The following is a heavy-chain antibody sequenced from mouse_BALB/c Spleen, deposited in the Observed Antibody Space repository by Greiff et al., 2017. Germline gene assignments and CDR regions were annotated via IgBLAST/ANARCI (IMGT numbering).Heavy chain of an antibody. D-gene: IGHD2-1*01. CDR2: IYPSDSYT. V-gene: IGHV1-69*02. Sequence: QVQLQQPGAELVRPGASVKLSCKASGYTFTSYWINWVKQRPGQGLEWIGNIYPSDSYTNYNQKFKDKATLTVDKSSSTAYMQLSSPTSEDSAVYYCTSSTRTAWFAYWGQGTLVTVSA. CDR1: GYTFTSYW. J-gene: IGHJ3*01. CDR3: TSSTRTAWFAY.